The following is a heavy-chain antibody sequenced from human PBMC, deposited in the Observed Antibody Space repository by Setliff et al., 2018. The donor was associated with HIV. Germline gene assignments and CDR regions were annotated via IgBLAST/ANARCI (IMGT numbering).Heavy chain of an antibody. J-gene: IGHJ4*02. Sequence: PGGSLRLSCAASGFTFSNYNMNWVRQAPGKGLEWVAGISWSGITTTYADSVKGRFTIFRDNSKSTLYLRMNSLRDEDTAVYYCAREPTGTLQNYWGQGTLVTVSS. CDR1: GFTFSNYN. D-gene: IGHD1-1*01. CDR3: AREPTGTLQNY. CDR2: ISWSGITT. V-gene: IGHV3-33*08.